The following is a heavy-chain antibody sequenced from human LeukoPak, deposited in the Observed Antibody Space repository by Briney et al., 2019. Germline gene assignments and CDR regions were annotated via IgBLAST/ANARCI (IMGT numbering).Heavy chain of an antibody. J-gene: IGHJ4*02. CDR2: IYYSGST. V-gene: IGHV4-61*01. Sequence: SETLSLTCTVSGGSISSSSYYWSWIRQPPGKGLEWIGYIYYSGSTNYNPSLKSRVTISVDTSKNQFSLKLSSVTAADTAVYYCARMEWELLDYWGQGTLVTVSS. CDR3: ARMEWELLDY. CDR1: GGSISSSSYY. D-gene: IGHD1-26*01.